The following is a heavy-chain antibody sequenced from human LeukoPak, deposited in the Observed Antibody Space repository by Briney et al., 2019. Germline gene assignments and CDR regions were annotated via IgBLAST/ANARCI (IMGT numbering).Heavy chain of an antibody. Sequence: GESLKISCKGSGYSFTSYWIGWVCQMPGKGLEWMGIIYPGDSDTRYSPSFQGQVTISADKSISTAYLQWSSLKASDTAMYYCARQRRGSYNDYSEGDYWGQGTLVTVSS. V-gene: IGHV5-51*01. CDR1: GYSFTSYW. D-gene: IGHD4-11*01. J-gene: IGHJ4*02. CDR3: ARQRRGSYNDYSEGDY. CDR2: IYPGDSDT.